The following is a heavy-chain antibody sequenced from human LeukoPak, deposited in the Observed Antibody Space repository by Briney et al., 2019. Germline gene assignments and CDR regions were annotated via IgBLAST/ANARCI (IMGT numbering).Heavy chain of an antibody. V-gene: IGHV5-51*01. CDR3: ARPSVGGYAKPFDY. D-gene: IGHD5-12*01. Sequence: GESLKISCSGSGYSFTTYWNGWGRQMPGKGLEWMGIYYPDNSGTRYSPSFQSQVTISADKSFSTAYLQWSSLKASDTAIYYCARPSVGGYAKPFDYWGQGTLVTVSS. CDR1: GYSFTTYW. J-gene: IGHJ4*02. CDR2: YYPDNSGT.